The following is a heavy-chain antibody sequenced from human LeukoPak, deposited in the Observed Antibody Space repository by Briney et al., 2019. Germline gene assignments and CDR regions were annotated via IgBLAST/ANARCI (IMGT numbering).Heavy chain of an antibody. CDR2: IIPILGIA. D-gene: IGHD2-2*01. CDR1: GGTFSSYT. J-gene: IGHJ4*02. V-gene: IGHV1-69*02. CDR3: ARVEVYCSSTSCSERAWFDY. Sequence: SVKVSCKASGGTFSSYTISWVRQAPGQGLEWMGRIIPILGIANYAQKFQGRVTITADKSTSTAYMELSSLRSEDTAVYYCARVEVYCSSTSCSERAWFDYWGQGTLVTVSS.